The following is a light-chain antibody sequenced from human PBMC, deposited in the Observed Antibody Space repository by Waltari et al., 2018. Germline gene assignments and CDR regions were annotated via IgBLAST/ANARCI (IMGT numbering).Light chain of an antibody. J-gene: IGLJ3*02. V-gene: IGLV2-23*02. CDR2: EVS. CDR3: CSYAGSSTWV. Sequence: QSALTQPASVSGSPGQSITISCPGTSSDVGSYNLVSWYQQHPGKAPKYMIYEVSKRPSGVSNRFSGSKSGNTASLTISGLQAEDEADYYCCSYAGSSTWVFGGGTKLTVL. CDR1: SSDVGSYNL.